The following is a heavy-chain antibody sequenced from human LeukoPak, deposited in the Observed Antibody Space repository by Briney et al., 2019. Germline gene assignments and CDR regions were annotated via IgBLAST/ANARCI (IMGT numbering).Heavy chain of an antibody. V-gene: IGHV4-59*01. Sequence: ETLSLTCXVSGGSISSYYWTWIRQPPGKGLEWIGYSSYTGNGNYNPSFKSRVTISVDTSKNQFSLKLNSLTAADTAVYVCARERGLRGLDIWGPGTTVIVSS. CDR2: SSYTGNG. CDR1: GGSISSYY. J-gene: IGHJ6*02. D-gene: IGHD2-21*01. CDR3: ARERGLRGLDI.